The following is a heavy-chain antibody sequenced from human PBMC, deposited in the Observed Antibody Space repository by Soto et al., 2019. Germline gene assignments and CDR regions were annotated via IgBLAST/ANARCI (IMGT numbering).Heavy chain of an antibody. CDR1: GYTFTSYG. CDR2: ISAYNGNT. V-gene: IGHV1-18*01. Sequence: QVQLVQSGAEVKKPGASVKVSCKASGYTFTSYGISWVRQAPGQGLEWMGWISAYNGNTNYAQKLQGRVTMTTDTTTSTAYMELRGLRSDDTAVYYCARDLMVRGVKYYYYYGMDVWGQGTTFTVSS. J-gene: IGHJ6*02. D-gene: IGHD3-10*01. CDR3: ARDLMVRGVKYYYYYGMDV.